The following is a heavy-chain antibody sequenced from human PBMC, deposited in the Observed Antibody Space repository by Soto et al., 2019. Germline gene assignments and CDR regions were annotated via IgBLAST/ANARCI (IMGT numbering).Heavy chain of an antibody. V-gene: IGHV4-34*01. CDR1: GGSFSGYY. CDR3: AREAVGPAANWFDP. J-gene: IGHJ5*02. CDR2: INHSGST. Sequence: SETLSLTCAVSGGSFSGYYWSWIRQPPGKGLEWVGEINHSGSTNYNPSLKSRVTISVDTSKNQFSLKLSSVTAADTAVYYCAREAVGPAANWFDPWGQGTLVTVSS. D-gene: IGHD2-2*01.